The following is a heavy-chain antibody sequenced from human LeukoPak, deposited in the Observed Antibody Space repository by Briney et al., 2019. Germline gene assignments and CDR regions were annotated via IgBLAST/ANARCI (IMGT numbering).Heavy chain of an antibody. D-gene: IGHD1-14*01. CDR2: ITAGGGER. J-gene: IGHJ3*02. CDR3: AKHTYHGNAFDI. V-gene: IGHV3-23*01. CDR1: GFTFDDYA. Sequence: PGGSLRLSCAASGFTFDDYAMHWVRQAPGKGLEWVSGITAGGGERYYADSVRGRFTISRDNSKNTLYLHMGSLSAEDTALYYCAKHTYHGNAFDIWGQGTMATVSS.